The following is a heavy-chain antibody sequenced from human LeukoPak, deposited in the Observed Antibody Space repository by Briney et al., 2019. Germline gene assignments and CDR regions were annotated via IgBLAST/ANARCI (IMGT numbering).Heavy chain of an antibody. D-gene: IGHD2-21*01. Sequence: GGSLRLSCAASGFILRNYEMNWVRQAPGKGLEWVSKIESSGSTIYYEDSVKGRFTTSRDNAKNSLYLQMNSLRAEDTAVYYCRGLLGDMDVWGKGTTVTVSS. CDR3: RGLLGDMDV. V-gene: IGHV3-48*03. CDR2: IESSGSTI. CDR1: GFILRNYE. J-gene: IGHJ6*04.